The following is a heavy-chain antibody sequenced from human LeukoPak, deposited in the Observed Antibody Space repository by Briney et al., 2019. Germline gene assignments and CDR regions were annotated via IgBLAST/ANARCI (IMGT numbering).Heavy chain of an antibody. J-gene: IGHJ5*02. D-gene: IGHD2-2*01. V-gene: IGHV1-2*02. CDR1: GYTFTGYY. CDR3: ARAVLPAARTGGWFDP. Sequence: ASVTVSCKASGYTFTGYYMHWVRQAPGQRLERMGWINPNSGGTNYAQKFQGRDTMTRDTSISTAYMELSRLRSDDTAVYYCARAVLPAARTGGWFDPWGEGTLVTVSS. CDR2: INPNSGGT.